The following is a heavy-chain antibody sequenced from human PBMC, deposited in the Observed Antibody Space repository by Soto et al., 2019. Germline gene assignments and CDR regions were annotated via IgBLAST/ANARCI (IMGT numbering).Heavy chain of an antibody. CDR1: GYTFTKYG. Sequence: QEQLVQSGGEVKKPGASVRVSCKASGYTFTKYGITWVRQAPGQGLEWMGWIGVYNGKTNYARKLQGRVIMTADTSASTAYLELRSLRSDDTAVYYCSRARYCTSPSCYYYYYYGMDIWGQGTTVSVSS. V-gene: IGHV1-18*04. J-gene: IGHJ6*02. CDR3: SRARYCTSPSCYYYYYYGMDI. CDR2: IGVYNGKT. D-gene: IGHD2-2*01.